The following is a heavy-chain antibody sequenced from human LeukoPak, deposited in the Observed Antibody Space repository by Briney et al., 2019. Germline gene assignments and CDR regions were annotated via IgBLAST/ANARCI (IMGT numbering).Heavy chain of an antibody. V-gene: IGHV4-59*01. Sequence: SETLSLTCAVSGGSISSSYWSWIRQPPGKGLEWIGYIYYSGSTNYNPSLKSRVTISVDTSKNQFSLKLSSVTAADTAVYYCTRGSIAYYYMDVWGKGTTVTISS. CDR2: IYYSGST. CDR1: GGSISSSY. CDR3: TRGSIAYYYMDV. J-gene: IGHJ6*03. D-gene: IGHD3-22*01.